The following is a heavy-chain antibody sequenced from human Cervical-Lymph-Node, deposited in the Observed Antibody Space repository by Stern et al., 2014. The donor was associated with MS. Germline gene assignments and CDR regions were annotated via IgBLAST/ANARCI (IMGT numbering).Heavy chain of an antibody. Sequence: VQLVESGGGVVQPGRSLRLSCAASGFSFSSYAMHWVRQVPGKGLEWVAVIRYDGSNIYYGDSVKGRFTISRDNSKNTLYLQMNSLRAEDRAVYYCARGDEFTTTWYDFALIDFWGQGTLVTVSS. J-gene: IGHJ4*02. V-gene: IGHV3-33*01. D-gene: IGHD1-1*01. CDR2: IRYDGSNI. CDR1: GFSFSSYA. CDR3: ARGDEFTTTWYDFALIDF.